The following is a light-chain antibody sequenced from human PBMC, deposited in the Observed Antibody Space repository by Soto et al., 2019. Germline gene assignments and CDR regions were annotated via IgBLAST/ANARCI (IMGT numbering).Light chain of an antibody. CDR1: QSINRW. Sequence: DIHITHTHWTLSSCLVERVKITFLSSQSINRWVAWYQQKPEKAPKLLIYMASSLDSGVPSRFSGSGSGTEFTLTISSLQPDDFATYYCQQYTSYSWTFGQGSKVDI. J-gene: IGKJ1*01. CDR2: MAS. CDR3: QQYTSYSWT. V-gene: IGKV1-5*03.